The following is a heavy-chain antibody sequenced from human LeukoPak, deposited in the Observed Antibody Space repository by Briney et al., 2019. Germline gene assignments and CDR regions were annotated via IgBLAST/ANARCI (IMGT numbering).Heavy chain of an antibody. CDR2: IDPSDSYT. V-gene: IGHV5-10-1*01. CDR3: ARDIAVAGTLDYYYGMDV. J-gene: IGHJ6*02. Sequence: GESLKISCKGSGYSFTSYWISWVRQMPGKGLEWMGRIDPSDSYTNYSPSFQGHVTISADKSISTAYLQWSSLKASDTAMYYCARDIAVAGTLDYYYGMDVWGQGTTVTDSS. CDR1: GYSFTSYW. D-gene: IGHD6-19*01.